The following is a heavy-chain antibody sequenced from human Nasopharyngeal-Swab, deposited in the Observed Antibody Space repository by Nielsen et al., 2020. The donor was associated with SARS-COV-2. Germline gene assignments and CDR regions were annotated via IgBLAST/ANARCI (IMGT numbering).Heavy chain of an antibody. CDR3: ARQLRIVVVVAANPAGADY. V-gene: IGHV4-39*01. Sequence: WIRQPPGKGLEWIGSIYYSGSTYYNPSLKSRVTISVDTSKNQFSLKLSSVTAADTAVYYCARQLRIVVVVAANPAGADYWGQGTLVTVSS. CDR2: IYYSGST. J-gene: IGHJ4*02. D-gene: IGHD2-15*01.